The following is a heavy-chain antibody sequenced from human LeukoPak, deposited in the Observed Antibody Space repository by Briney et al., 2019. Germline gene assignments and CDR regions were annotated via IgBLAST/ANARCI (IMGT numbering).Heavy chain of an antibody. CDR2: IYYSGST. CDR1: GGSISSGDYY. D-gene: IGHD6-6*01. V-gene: IGHV4-30-2*01. J-gene: IGHJ6*03. CDR3: ARLKGIAARRPDCYYYYMDV. Sequence: PSQTLSLTCTVSGGSISSGDYYWSWIRQPPGKGLEWIGYIYYSGSTYYSPSLKSRLTISVDRSNNQFSLKLSSVTAADTAVYYCARLKGIAARRPDCYYYYMDVWGKGTTVTVSS.